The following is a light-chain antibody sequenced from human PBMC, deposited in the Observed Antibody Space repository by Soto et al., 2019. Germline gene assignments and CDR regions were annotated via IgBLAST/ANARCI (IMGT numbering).Light chain of an antibody. V-gene: IGLV1-51*01. Sequence: QSVLTQPPSVSAAPGQKVTISCSGSSSNIGNNYVSWYQQLPGTAPKVLIYDNNKRSSGIPDRFSGSKSGTSATLGITGLQTGDEADYYCGTWDSSLYVFGTGTKVTVL. J-gene: IGLJ1*01. CDR1: SSNIGNNY. CDR3: GTWDSSLYV. CDR2: DNN.